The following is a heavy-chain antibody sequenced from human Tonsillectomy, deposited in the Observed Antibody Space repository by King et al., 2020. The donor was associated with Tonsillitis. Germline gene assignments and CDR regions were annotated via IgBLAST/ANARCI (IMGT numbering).Heavy chain of an antibody. CDR3: AKGPRRDPDLAS. CDR2: RGSHESDK. V-gene: IGHV3-30*02. CDR1: GFSLSDVD. Sequence: QLVQSGGGVVQPGGSMRLSCEVSGFSLSDVDIHWVRQPPGKGLDWVAFRGSHESDKFNADSVKGRFTISSDNLKNILFLQMNSLRTEDTGVYYFAKGPRRDPDLASGGQGTLVTVPA. J-gene: IGHJ4*02.